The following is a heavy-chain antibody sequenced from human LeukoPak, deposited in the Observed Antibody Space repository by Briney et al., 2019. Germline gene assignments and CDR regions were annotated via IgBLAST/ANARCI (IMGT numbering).Heavy chain of an antibody. CDR1: GGSFSGYY. V-gene: IGHV4-34*01. Sequence: SETLSLTCAVYGGSFSGYYWSWIRQPPGKGLEWIGEINHSGSTNYNPSLKSRVTISEDTSKNQFSLKLSSVTAADTAVYYCARLTWSGYDTKYHYYFDYWGQGTLVTVSS. J-gene: IGHJ4*02. CDR3: ARLTWSGYDTKYHYYFDY. CDR2: INHSGST. D-gene: IGHD3-3*01.